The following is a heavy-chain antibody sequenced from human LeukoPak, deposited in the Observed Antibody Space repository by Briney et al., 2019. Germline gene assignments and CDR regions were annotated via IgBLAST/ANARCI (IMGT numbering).Heavy chain of an antibody. D-gene: IGHD1-26*01. CDR2: IKQNGDER. V-gene: IGHV3-7*01. CDR1: GFSFSTYW. CDR3: ARDQSGSVDY. J-gene: IGHJ4*02. Sequence: GGSLRFSSAASGFSFSTYWLSWVRQAPEKGLKWVATIKQNGDERYYVDSVKGRFTISRDNAKNSLYLQMNSLRAEDTAVYYCARDQSGSVDYWGQGTLVTVSS.